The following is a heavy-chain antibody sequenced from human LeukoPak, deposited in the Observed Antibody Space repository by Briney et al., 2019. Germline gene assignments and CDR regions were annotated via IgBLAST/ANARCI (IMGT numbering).Heavy chain of an antibody. CDR3: TRGSFGNYDY. Sequence: GGSLRLSCTASGFTLISSTMNWVRQAPGKGLEWVSSINPDSAYIYYADSMKGRFTISRDNARNSLYLQMNNLRADDTAVYYCTRGSFGNYDYWGQGNLVTVSS. V-gene: IGHV3-21*01. J-gene: IGHJ4*02. CDR1: GFTLISST. CDR2: INPDSAYI. D-gene: IGHD4-11*01.